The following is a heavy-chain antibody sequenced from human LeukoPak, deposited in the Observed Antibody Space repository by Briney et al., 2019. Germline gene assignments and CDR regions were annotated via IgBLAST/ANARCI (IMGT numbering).Heavy chain of an antibody. CDR2: IYHSGST. CDR3: ARVIDSSSWYGWFDP. J-gene: IGHJ5*02. V-gene: IGHV4-4*02. CDR1: GGSISSSNW. Sequence: SETLSLTCAVSGGSISSSNWWSWVRRPPGKGLEWIGEIYHSGSTNYNPSLKSRVTISVDKSKNQFSLKLSSVTAADTAVYYCARVIDSSSWYGWFDPWGQGTLVTVSS. D-gene: IGHD6-13*01.